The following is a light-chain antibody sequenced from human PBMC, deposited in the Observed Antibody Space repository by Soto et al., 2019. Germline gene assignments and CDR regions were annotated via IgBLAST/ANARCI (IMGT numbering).Light chain of an antibody. CDR3: QQSYSTPLT. Sequence: DIQMTQSPSSLSASVGDRVTITCRASQSISSYLNWYQQKPGKAPKLLIYAASSLQSGVPSRFSGSGSGTDFTLTISNLQPEDFATYYCQQSYSTPLTCRGGTKVEIK. CDR1: QSISSY. V-gene: IGKV1-39*01. J-gene: IGKJ4*02. CDR2: AAS.